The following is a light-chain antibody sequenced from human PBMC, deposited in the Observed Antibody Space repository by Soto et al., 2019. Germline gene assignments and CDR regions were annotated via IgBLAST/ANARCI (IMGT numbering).Light chain of an antibody. J-gene: IGKJ4*01. CDR2: DAS. V-gene: IGKV3-11*01. CDR3: QHRSNWPLT. CDR1: QSVNSY. Sequence: DIVLTQSPATLSLSPGEGATLSCRASQSVNSYLVWYQQKPGQAPRLLIYDASNRATGIPARFSGSGSGTDFTLTISSLEPEDFAVYYCQHRSNWPLTFGGGTKVEIK.